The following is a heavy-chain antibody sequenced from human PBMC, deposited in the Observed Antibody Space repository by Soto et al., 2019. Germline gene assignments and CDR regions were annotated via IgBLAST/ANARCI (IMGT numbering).Heavy chain of an antibody. CDR3: ARQRWYSRGWEADY. V-gene: IGHV3-73*02. Sequence: EVQLVESGGGLVQPGGSLKLSCAASGFSFSGSAMHWVRQASGKGLEWVGRIRSKANSYATAYAASVKGSFTISRDDSKNTAYLQMNSLKPEATAVYYGARQRWYSRGWEADYWGQGTLVIVAS. CDR2: IRSKANSYAT. D-gene: IGHD6-19*01. CDR1: GFSFSGSA. J-gene: IGHJ4*02.